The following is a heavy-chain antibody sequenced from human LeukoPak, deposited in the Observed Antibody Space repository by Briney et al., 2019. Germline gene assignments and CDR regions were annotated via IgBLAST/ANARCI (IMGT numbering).Heavy chain of an antibody. CDR2: IYYSGST. J-gene: IGHJ3*02. D-gene: IGHD3-9*01. CDR3: ARQPYGSDILTGYLKNDAFDI. V-gene: IGHV4-39*01. Sequence: SETLSLTCTVSGGSISNSSYYWGWIRQPPGKGLEWIGSIYYSGSTYYNPSLKSRVTISVDTSKNQFSLKLSSVTAADTAVYYCARQPYGSDILTGYLKNDAFDIWGQGTMVTVSS. CDR1: GGSISNSSYY.